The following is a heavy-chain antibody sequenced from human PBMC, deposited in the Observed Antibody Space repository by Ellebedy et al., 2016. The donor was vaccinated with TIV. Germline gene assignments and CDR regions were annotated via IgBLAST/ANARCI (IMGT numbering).Heavy chain of an antibody. D-gene: IGHD2-8*01. CDR2: ITGSSSTI. J-gene: IGHJ6*02. CDR3: ARVSIVLMVYGRTGGMDV. CDR1: GFTFSSYP. Sequence: GGSLRLXCAASGFTFSSYPIIWVRQAPGKGLEWISYITGSSSTIYYADSVKGRFTISRDNAKNSLYLQMNSLRAEDTAVYYCARVSIVLMVYGRTGGMDVWGQGTTVTVSS. V-gene: IGHV3-48*04.